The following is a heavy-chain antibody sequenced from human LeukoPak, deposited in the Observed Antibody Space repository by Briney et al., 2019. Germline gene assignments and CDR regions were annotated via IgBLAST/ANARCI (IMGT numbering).Heavy chain of an antibody. CDR2: ISGSGNVP. Sequence: GGSLRLSCVGSGFTFAKYAMTWVREAPGKGLEWVSVISGSGNVPYYSESVKGRFTISRDNSKRTLYLQMDSLRADDTAIYYCAKDRAGANWGQGTLVLVSS. V-gene: IGHV3-23*01. J-gene: IGHJ4*02. CDR3: AKDRAGAN. CDR1: GFTFAKYA.